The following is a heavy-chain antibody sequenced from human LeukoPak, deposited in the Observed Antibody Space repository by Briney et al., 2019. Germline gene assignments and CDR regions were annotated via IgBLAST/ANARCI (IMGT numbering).Heavy chain of an antibody. Sequence: GGSLRLSCAASGFTFSSYSMNWVRQAPGKGLEWVSFISSSSSYIYYADSVKGRFTISRDNSKNTLYLQMNSLRAEDTAVYYCAKSSGVYDFWSGSPFDYWGQGTLVTVSS. CDR2: ISSSSSYI. J-gene: IGHJ4*02. CDR1: GFTFSSYS. V-gene: IGHV3-21*04. D-gene: IGHD3-3*01. CDR3: AKSSGVYDFWSGSPFDY.